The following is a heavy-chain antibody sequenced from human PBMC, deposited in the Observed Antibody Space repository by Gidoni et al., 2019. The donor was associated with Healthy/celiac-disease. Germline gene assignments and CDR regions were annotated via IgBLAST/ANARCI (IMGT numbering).Heavy chain of an antibody. CDR2: ISSSGSTI. V-gene: IGHV3-11*01. CDR3: ARDRLLTMITSDAFDI. D-gene: IGHD3-22*01. J-gene: IGHJ3*02. CDR1: GFTFSAYY. Sequence: QVQLVESGGGLVKPGGSLRLSCAASGFTFSAYYMSWIRQAPGKGLEWVSYISSSGSTIYYADSVKGRFTISRDNAKNSLYLQMNSLRAEDTAVYYCARDRLLTMITSDAFDIWGQGTMVTVSS.